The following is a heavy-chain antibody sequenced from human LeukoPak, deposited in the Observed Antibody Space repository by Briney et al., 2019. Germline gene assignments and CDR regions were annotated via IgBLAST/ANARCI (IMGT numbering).Heavy chain of an antibody. Sequence: GSLRLSCAASGFTFSSYSMNWVRQAPGKGLEWIGSIYYSGSTYYNPSLKSRVTISVDTSKNQFSLKLSSVTAADTAVYYCARHVLRYFDWLLLWDYWGQGTLVTVSS. D-gene: IGHD3-9*01. J-gene: IGHJ4*02. CDR3: ARHVLRYFDWLLLWDY. CDR2: IYYSGST. CDR1: GFTFSSYSMN. V-gene: IGHV4-39*01.